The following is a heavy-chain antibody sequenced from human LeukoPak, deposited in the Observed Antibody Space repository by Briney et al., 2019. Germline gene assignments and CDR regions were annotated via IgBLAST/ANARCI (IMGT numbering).Heavy chain of an antibody. J-gene: IGHJ4*02. V-gene: IGHV4-30-4*08. CDR1: GGSISSGDYY. CDR3: ARVHCSSTSCYTWGYSDY. CDR2: IYYSGST. D-gene: IGHD2-2*01. Sequence: PSETLSLNCTVSGGSISSGDYYWSWIRQPPGKGLEWIGYIYYSGSTYYNPSLKSRVTISVDTSKNQFCLKLSSVTAADTAVYYCARVHCSSTSCYTWGYSDYWGQGTLVTVSS.